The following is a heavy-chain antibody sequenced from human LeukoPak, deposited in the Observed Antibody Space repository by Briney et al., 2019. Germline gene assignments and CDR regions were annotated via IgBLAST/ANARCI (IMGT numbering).Heavy chain of an antibody. J-gene: IGHJ4*02. CDR2: IIPILGIA. D-gene: IGHD5-18*01. Sequence: SAKVSCKASGGTFSSYAISWVRQAPGQGLEWMGRIIPILGIANYAQKFQGRVTITADKSTSTAYMELSSLRSEDTAVYYCARDVDTAMASTDYWGQGTLVTVSS. CDR3: ARDVDTAMASTDY. V-gene: IGHV1-69*04. CDR1: GGTFSSYA.